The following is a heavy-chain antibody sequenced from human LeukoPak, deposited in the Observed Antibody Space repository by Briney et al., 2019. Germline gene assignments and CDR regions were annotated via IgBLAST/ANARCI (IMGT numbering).Heavy chain of an antibody. Sequence: SETLSLTCTVSGYSISSGYYWGWIRQPPGKGLEWIGSIYHSGSTYYNPSLKSRVTISVDTSKNQFSLKLSSVTAADTAVYYCARGSVELLVDYWGQGTLVAVSS. D-gene: IGHD2-15*01. CDR1: GYSISSGYY. J-gene: IGHJ4*02. CDR3: ARGSVELLVDY. V-gene: IGHV4-38-2*02. CDR2: IYHSGST.